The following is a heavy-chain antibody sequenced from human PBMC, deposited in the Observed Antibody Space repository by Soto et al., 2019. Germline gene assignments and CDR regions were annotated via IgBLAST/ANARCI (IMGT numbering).Heavy chain of an antibody. J-gene: IGHJ4*02. Sequence: GASVKVSCKASRYSFTTNYIHWVRQAPGQGLEWMGIINPSGDTTHYAQNFQGRVTMTRDTSTSTVYMEMSSLRFEDTAVYYCAAPGARGYFDLWGQGTLVTVSS. CDR2: INPSGDTT. CDR3: AAPGARGYFDL. V-gene: IGHV1-46*01. CDR1: RYSFTTNY. D-gene: IGHD6-13*01.